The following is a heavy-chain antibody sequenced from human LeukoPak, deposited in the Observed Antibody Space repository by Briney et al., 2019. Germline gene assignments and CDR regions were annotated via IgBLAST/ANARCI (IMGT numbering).Heavy chain of an antibody. CDR2: ISSSGSTI. V-gene: IGHV3-11*01. CDR1: GFTFSDYY. D-gene: IGHD3-9*01. J-gene: IGHJ6*02. Sequence: PGGSLRLSCAASGFTFSDYYMSWIRQAPGKGLEWVSYISSSGSTIYYADSVKGRFTISRDNAKNSLYLQMNSLRAEDTAVYYCAGEVLRYFDWLSGGMDVWGQGTTVTVSS. CDR3: AGEVLRYFDWLSGGMDV.